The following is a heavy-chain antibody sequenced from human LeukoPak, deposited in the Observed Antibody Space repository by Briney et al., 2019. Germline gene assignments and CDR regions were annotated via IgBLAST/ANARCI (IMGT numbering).Heavy chain of an antibody. V-gene: IGHV1-2*06. CDR2: INPNSGGT. D-gene: IGHD4-17*01. J-gene: IGHJ4*02. CDR3: ARDPSSFYGDYDDY. CDR1: GYTFTGYY. Sequence: ASVKVSCKASGYTFTGYYMHWVRHAPGQGLEWMGRINPNSGGTNYAQKFQGRVSMTRDTSISTAYMELSRLRSDDTAVYYCARDPSSFYGDYDDYWGQGTLVTVSS.